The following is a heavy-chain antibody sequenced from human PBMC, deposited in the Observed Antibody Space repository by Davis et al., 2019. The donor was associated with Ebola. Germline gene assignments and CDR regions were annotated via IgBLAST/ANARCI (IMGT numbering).Heavy chain of an antibody. Sequence: GESLKISCAASGFTFSSYAIHWVRQAPGKGLDWVAVISYDGSTEYYADSVRGRFTISRDNSKNTLYLQMNSLIAEDTALYYCARDRKGGGRPPWAFHIWGQGTMVTVSS. J-gene: IGHJ3*02. CDR2: ISYDGSTE. CDR1: GFTFSSYA. D-gene: IGHD1-26*01. CDR3: ARDRKGGGRPPWAFHI. V-gene: IGHV3-30-3*01.